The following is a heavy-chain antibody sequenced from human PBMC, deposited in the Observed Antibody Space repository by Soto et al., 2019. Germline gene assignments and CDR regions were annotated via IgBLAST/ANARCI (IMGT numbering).Heavy chain of an antibody. CDR2: IYYSGST. V-gene: IGHV4-39*01. Sequence: SETLSLTCTVSGGSISSSSYYWGWIRQPPGKGLEWIGSIYYSGSTYYNPSLKSRVTISVDTSKNQFSLKLSSVTAADTAVYYCARPRVAARLYYFDYWGQGTLVTVSS. D-gene: IGHD6-6*01. CDR1: GGSISSSSYY. CDR3: ARPRVAARLYYFDY. J-gene: IGHJ4*02.